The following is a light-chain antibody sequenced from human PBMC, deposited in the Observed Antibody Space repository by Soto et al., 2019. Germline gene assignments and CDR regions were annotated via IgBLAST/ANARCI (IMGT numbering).Light chain of an antibody. CDR3: AAWDASLSGVI. J-gene: IGLJ2*01. CDR1: SSNIGSNT. CDR2: TNN. Sequence: QLVLTQPPSASGTPGQRVTISCSGGSSNIGSNTVNWYQQLPGAAPKVLIYTNNQRPSGVPDRFSGSKSGTSASLAISGLQSEDEADYYCAAWDASLSGVIFGGGTKLTVL. V-gene: IGLV1-44*01.